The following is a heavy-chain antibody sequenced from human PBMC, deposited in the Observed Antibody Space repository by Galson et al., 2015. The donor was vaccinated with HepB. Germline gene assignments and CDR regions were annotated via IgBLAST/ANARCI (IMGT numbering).Heavy chain of an antibody. CDR3: ARDLGIVVVPPSTYFDS. J-gene: IGHJ4*02. D-gene: IGHD2-2*03. CDR1: GFTFSSYN. Sequence: SLRLSCAASGFTFSSYNMNRVRQAPGKGLEWVSSISSSSSYIYYADSVKGRFTISRDNAKNSLYLQMNSLRAEDTAVYYCARDLGIVVVPPSTYFDSWGQGTLVTVSS. V-gene: IGHV3-21*01. CDR2: ISSSSSYI.